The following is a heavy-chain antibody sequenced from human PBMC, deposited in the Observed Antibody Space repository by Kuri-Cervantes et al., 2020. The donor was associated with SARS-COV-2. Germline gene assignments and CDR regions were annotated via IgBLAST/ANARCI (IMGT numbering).Heavy chain of an antibody. CDR1: GYTFTTYG. CDR2: ISASNGNT. Sequence: ASVKVSCKASGYTFTTYGISWVRQAPGQGLEWMGWISASNGNTNYAQKLQGRVTMTTDTSTSTAYMELSRLRSDDTAVYYCAVYCSSTSCYNQWGQGTLVTVSS. CDR3: AVYCSSTSCYNQ. V-gene: IGHV1-18*01. J-gene: IGHJ4*02. D-gene: IGHD2-2*02.